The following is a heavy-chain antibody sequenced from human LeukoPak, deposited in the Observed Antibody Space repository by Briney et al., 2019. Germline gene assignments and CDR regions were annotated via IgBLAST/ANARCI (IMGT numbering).Heavy chain of an antibody. CDR1: GGSISSGSYY. Sequence: SETLSLTCTVSGGSISSGSYYWSWIRQPAGKGLEWIGRIYTSGSTNYNPSLKSRVTISVDTSKNQFSLKLSSVTAADTAVYYCARFARDGDYSGYWGQGTLVTVSS. V-gene: IGHV4-61*02. CDR3: ARFARDGDYSGY. D-gene: IGHD4-17*01. J-gene: IGHJ4*02. CDR2: IYTSGST.